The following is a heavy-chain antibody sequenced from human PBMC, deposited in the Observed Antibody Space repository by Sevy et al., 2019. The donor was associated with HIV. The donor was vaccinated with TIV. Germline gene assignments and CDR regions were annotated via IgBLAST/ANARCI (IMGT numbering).Heavy chain of an antibody. Sequence: GGSLGLSCAASGFAFSDYAMHWVRQAPGKGLEWVAAISYAGDNKYFADSVKGRFTVSKDNSKNTLYLEMNSLRAEDMAVYYCAKAHADCSGGTCYTAHYYYDMDVWGRGATVTVSS. CDR3: AKAHADCSGGTCYTAHYYYDMDV. CDR1: GFAFSDYA. V-gene: IGHV3-30*18. J-gene: IGHJ6*02. D-gene: IGHD2-15*01. CDR2: ISYAGDNK.